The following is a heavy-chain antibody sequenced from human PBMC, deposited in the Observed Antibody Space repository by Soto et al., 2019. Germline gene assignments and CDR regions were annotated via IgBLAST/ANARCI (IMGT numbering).Heavy chain of an antibody. CDR1: GFIFSHAW. CDR3: TTDGLDIYDY. V-gene: IGHV3-15*07. Sequence: GGSLRLSCAASGFIFSHAWMNWVRQAPGKGLEWVGRIKSKSDGGTTDYAAPVKGRFTISRDDSKNTLDLQMKSLRTDDTAVYYCTTDGLDIYDYWGQGTLVTVSS. J-gene: IGHJ4*02. D-gene: IGHD3-9*01. CDR2: IKSKSDGGTT.